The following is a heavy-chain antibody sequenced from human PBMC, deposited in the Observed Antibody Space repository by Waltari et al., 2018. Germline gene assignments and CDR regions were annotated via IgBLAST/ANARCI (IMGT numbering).Heavy chain of an antibody. J-gene: IGHJ4*02. V-gene: IGHV3-30*18. CDR2: ISYDGSNK. CDR1: GFTFSSYG. Sequence: QVQLVESGGGVVQPGRSLRLSCAASGFTFSSYGMHWVRQAPGKGLEWVAVISYDGSNKYYADSVKGRFTISRENSKNTLYLQMNSLRAEDTAVYYCAKSWSSGWIPDYWGQGTLVTVSS. CDR3: AKSWSSGWIPDY. D-gene: IGHD6-19*01.